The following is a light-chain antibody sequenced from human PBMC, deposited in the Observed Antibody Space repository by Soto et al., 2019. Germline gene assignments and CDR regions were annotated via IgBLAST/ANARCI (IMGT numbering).Light chain of an antibody. CDR2: EDN. J-gene: IGLJ2*01. CDR1: RSDVGGYTL. Sequence: QSVLAQPASVSGSPGPWITISCTGTRSDVGGYTLVSWFQQYPGKAPKLMIYEDNKRPSGVSDRFSGSKSGNTASLTISGLQAEDEADYYCCSYAGSSSVLFGGGTKVTVL. V-gene: IGLV2-23*01. CDR3: CSYAGSSSVL.